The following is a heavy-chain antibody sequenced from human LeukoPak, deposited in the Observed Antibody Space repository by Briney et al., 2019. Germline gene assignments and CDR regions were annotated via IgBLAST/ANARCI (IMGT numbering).Heavy chain of an antibody. V-gene: IGHV4-34*01. Sequence: SETLSLTCAVYGGSFSGYYWSWIRQPPGKGLEWIGEINHSGSTNYNPSLKSRVTISVDTSKNQFSLKLSSVTAADTAVYYCAREGRRITIFGVVRTNWFDPWGQGTLVTVSS. D-gene: IGHD3-3*01. J-gene: IGHJ5*02. CDR3: AREGRRITIFGVVRTNWFDP. CDR1: GGSFSGYY. CDR2: INHSGST.